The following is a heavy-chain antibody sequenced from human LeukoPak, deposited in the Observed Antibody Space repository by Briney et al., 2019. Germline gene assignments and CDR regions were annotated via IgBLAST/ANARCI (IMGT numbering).Heavy chain of an antibody. Sequence: SETLSLTCTVSGGSISSHYWSWIRQPPGKGLEWIGYISYIGSTNYNPSLKSRVTISVDTSKNQFSLKLSSVTAADTAVYYCARDPTTVTKGLDIWGKGTMVTVSS. CDR2: ISYIGST. V-gene: IGHV4-59*11. CDR3: ARDPTTVTKGLDI. D-gene: IGHD4-17*01. J-gene: IGHJ3*02. CDR1: GGSISSHY.